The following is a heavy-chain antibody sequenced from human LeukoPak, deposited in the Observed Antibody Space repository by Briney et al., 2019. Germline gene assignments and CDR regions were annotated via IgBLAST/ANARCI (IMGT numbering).Heavy chain of an antibody. Sequence: PGGSLRLSCAAFGFTFSSYGMHWVRQAPGKGLEWVAFIRYDGSNQYYADSVKGRFTISRDNSKNTLYLQMNSLRAEDTAVYYCAKDPTSYYYDSSVDYWGQGTLVTVSS. CDR1: GFTFSSYG. V-gene: IGHV3-30*02. CDR3: AKDPTSYYYDSSVDY. J-gene: IGHJ4*02. CDR2: IRYDGSNQ. D-gene: IGHD3-22*01.